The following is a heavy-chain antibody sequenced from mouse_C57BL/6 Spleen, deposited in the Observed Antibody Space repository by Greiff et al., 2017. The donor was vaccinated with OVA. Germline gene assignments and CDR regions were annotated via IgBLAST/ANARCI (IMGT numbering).Heavy chain of an antibody. Sequence: VQLQHSGAELARPGASVKLSCKASGYTFTSYGISWVKQRTGQGLEWIGEIYPRSGNTYYNEKFKGKATLTADKSSSTAYMELRSLTSEDSAVYFCARGYYGSSVMDYWGQGTSVTVSS. V-gene: IGHV1-81*01. CDR3: ARGYYGSSVMDY. CDR2: IYPRSGNT. J-gene: IGHJ4*01. CDR1: GYTFTSYG. D-gene: IGHD1-1*01.